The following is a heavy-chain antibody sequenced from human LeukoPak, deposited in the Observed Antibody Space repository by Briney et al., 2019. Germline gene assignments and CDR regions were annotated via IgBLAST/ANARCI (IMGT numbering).Heavy chain of an antibody. CDR2: IKQDGSEK. V-gene: IGHV3-7*01. CDR1: GFTFSSYW. D-gene: IGHD3-3*01. CDR3: ARDQYYDFWSGSYYYYFYYMDV. J-gene: IGHJ6*03. Sequence: PGGSLRLSCEGTGFTFSSYWMSWVRQAPGKGLEWVANIKQDGSEKYYVDSVKGRFTISRDNARNSLYLQMNSLRAEDTAVYYCARDQYYDFWSGSYYYYFYYMDVWGKGTTVTVPS.